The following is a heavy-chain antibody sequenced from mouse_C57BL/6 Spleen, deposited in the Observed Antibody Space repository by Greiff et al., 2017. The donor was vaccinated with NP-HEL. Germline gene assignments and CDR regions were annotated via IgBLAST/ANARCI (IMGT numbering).Heavy chain of an antibody. J-gene: IGHJ3*01. Sequence: QVQLQQPGAELVRPGSSVKLSCKASGYTFTSYWMHWVKQRPIQGLEWIGNIDPSDSETHYNQKFKDKATLTVDKSSSTAYMQLSSLTSEDSAVYYCARHSHYYGSSPWFAYWGQGTLVTVSA. V-gene: IGHV1-52*01. CDR3: ARHSHYYGSSPWFAY. D-gene: IGHD1-1*01. CDR1: GYTFTSYW. CDR2: IDPSDSET.